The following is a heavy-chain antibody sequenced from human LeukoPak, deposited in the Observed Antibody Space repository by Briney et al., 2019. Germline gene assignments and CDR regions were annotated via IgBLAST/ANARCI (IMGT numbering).Heavy chain of an antibody. Sequence: PGGSLRLSCAASGFTFSNAWVNWVRQAPGKGLEWVGRIKSKTNGGTTDYGAPVKGRFTISRDDSKNTLYLQMNSLRAEDTAVYYCARESGGSFLNYYYYYMDVWGKGTTVTVSS. D-gene: IGHD1-26*01. CDR3: ARESGGSFLNYYYYYMDV. CDR2: IKSKTNGGTT. V-gene: IGHV3-15*01. J-gene: IGHJ6*03. CDR1: GFTFSNAW.